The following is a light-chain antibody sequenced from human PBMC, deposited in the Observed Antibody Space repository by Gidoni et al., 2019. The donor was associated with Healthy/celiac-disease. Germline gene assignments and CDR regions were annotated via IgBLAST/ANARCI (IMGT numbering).Light chain of an antibody. CDR3: QQSYSTPET. V-gene: IGKV1-39*01. CDR1: PRIRSN. CDR2: AAS. J-gene: IGKJ2*01. Sequence: IQMPQSPSPRSASVGDRFTITCRASPRIRSNLNWYQQKPGKAPKLLIYAASSLQSGVPSRFSGSGSGTDFTLTISSLQPEDFATYYCQQSYSTPETFGQGTKLEIK.